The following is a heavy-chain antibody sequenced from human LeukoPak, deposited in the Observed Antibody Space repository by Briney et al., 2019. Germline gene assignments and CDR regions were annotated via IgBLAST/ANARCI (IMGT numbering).Heavy chain of an antibody. CDR2: INHSGST. Sequence: SQTLSLTCAVYGGSFSGYYWSWIRQPPGKGLEWIGEINHSGSTNYNPSLKRRVTISVDTSKNQSSLKLSSVTAADTAVYYCARGLRGYSYGLSLYVDYWGQGTLVTVSA. CDR3: ARGLRGYSYGLSLYVDY. V-gene: IGHV4-34*01. CDR1: GGSFSGYY. J-gene: IGHJ4*02. D-gene: IGHD5-18*01.